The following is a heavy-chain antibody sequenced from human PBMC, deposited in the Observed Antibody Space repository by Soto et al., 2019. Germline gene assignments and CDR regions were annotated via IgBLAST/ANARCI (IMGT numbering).Heavy chain of an antibody. J-gene: IGHJ4*02. Sequence: SETLSLTCTVSGGSISSSSYYWGWIRQPPGKGLEWIGSIYYSGSTYYNPSLKSRVTISVDTSKNQFSLKLSSVTAADTAVYYCARQSGYCSSTSCHPVDYWGQGTLVTVSS. CDR1: GGSISSSSYY. D-gene: IGHD2-2*01. V-gene: IGHV4-39*01. CDR2: IYYSGST. CDR3: ARQSGYCSSTSCHPVDY.